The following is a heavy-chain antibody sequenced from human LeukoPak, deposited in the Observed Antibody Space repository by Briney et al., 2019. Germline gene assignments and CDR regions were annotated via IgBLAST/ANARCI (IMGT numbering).Heavy chain of an antibody. D-gene: IGHD6-13*01. CDR1: GFTFSSYA. J-gene: IGHJ6*02. CDR3: AKTLAAAGIQQPPTERDYTRLSGMDV. Sequence: GGSLRLSCAASGFTFSSYAMSWVRQAPGKGLEWVSAISGSGGSTYYADSVKGRFTISRDNSKNTLYLQMNSLRAEDTAVYYCAKTLAAAGIQQPPTERDYTRLSGMDVWGQGTTVTVSS. CDR2: ISGSGGST. V-gene: IGHV3-23*01.